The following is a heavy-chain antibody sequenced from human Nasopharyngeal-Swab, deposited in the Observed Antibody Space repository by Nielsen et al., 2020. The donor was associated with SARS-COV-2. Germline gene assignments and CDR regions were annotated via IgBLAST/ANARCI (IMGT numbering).Heavy chain of an antibody. D-gene: IGHD4-11*01. J-gene: IGHJ6*02. V-gene: IGHV1-46*01. CDR2: INPSGGRT. CDR3: ARDLTTTVTTTYYYYGMDV. Sequence: ASVKVSCKVSGYTLTELSMHWVRQAPGKGLEWMGIINPSGGRTSYAQKFQGRVTMTRDTSTSTVYMELSSLRSEDTAVYYCARDLTTTVTTTYYYYGMDVWGQGTTVTVSS. CDR1: GYTLTELS.